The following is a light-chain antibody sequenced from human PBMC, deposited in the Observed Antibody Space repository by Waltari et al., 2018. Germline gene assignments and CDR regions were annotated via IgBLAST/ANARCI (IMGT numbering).Light chain of an antibody. CDR1: QSVLYSSNNKNY. J-gene: IGKJ4*01. V-gene: IGKV4-1*01. CDR3: QQYYSTPLT. Sequence: DIVMTQSPDSLAVSLGERATIDCKSSQSVLYSSNNKNYLAWYQQRPGQPPKLLIYWASTRESGVPDRFGGSGSGTDFTLTINSLQAEDVALYYCQQYYSTPLTFGGGTKVEIK. CDR2: WAS.